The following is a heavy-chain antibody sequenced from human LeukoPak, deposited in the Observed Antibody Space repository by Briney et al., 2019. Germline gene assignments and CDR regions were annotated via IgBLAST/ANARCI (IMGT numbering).Heavy chain of an antibody. V-gene: IGHV3-48*01. D-gene: IGHD4-17*01. Sequence: QSGGYLRRYCAAAGFTFSSYSMNWVRQAPGKELEWVSYISSSSSTIYYADSVKGRFTISRDKATNSLYLQMNSLRAEDTAVYYCADLYGDYDITGDERNYWGQGTLVTVSS. CDR1: GFTFSSYS. CDR2: ISSSSSTI. J-gene: IGHJ4*02. CDR3: ADLYGDYDITGDERNY.